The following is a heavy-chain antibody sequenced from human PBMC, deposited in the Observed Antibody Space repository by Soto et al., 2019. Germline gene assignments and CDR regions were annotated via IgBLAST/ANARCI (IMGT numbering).Heavy chain of an antibody. Sequence: QVQLEESGGGVVQPGRSLSLSCEASGCTFNTYSMHWVRQPPGKGLEWLAAIWYDGTQKYYADSVKGRFIISRDTSKKTLYLEMNRLSAEDAAVYDCARAVGTTVTGLWQFDSWGQGTLVTVSS. V-gene: IGHV3-33*01. CDR1: GCTFNTYS. D-gene: IGHD4-17*01. CDR2: IWYDGTQK. CDR3: ARAVGTTVTGLWQFDS. J-gene: IGHJ4*02.